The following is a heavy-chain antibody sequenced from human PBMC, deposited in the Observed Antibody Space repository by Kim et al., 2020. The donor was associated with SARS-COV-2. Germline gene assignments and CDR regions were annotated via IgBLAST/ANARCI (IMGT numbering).Heavy chain of an antibody. D-gene: IGHD6-13*01. CDR1: GFIFSDAW. J-gene: IGHJ4*02. V-gene: IGHV3-15*01. CDR3: TTVQKAAGGIYATFDY. Sequence: GGSLRLSCAASGFIFSDAWMTWARQVPGKGLEWVGRIKSKTDGGTTDYAAPVKGRFTIARDDSKTTLYLQMNSLKTEDTAVYYCTTVQKAAGGIYATFDYWGQGTQVTVS. CDR2: IKSKTDGGTT.